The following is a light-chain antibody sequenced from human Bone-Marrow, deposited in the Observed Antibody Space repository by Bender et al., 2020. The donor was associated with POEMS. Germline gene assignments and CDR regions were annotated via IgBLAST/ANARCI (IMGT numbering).Light chain of an antibody. Sequence: QSALTQTASVSGSPGQSITISCIGTSSDVGNYNFVSWYQQHPGKAPKLMIYEVSKRPSGVSNRFSGSTSGNTASLTISGLQADDEADYYCCSFAGSSGFVFGTGTKVTVL. V-gene: IGLV2-23*02. CDR2: EVS. CDR3: CSFAGSSGFV. CDR1: SSDVGNYNF. J-gene: IGLJ1*01.